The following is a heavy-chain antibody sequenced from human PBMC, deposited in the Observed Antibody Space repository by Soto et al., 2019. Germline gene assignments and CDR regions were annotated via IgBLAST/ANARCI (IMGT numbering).Heavy chain of an antibody. CDR2: ISSSGSHI. D-gene: IGHD1-1*01. CDR1: GFTFRFYS. V-gene: IGHV3-21*02. J-gene: IGHJ6*02. CDR3: ARVQQHMDV. Sequence: EEQLVESGGGLVTPGGSLRLSCAASGFTFRFYSFNWVRQAPGKGLEWVSSISSSGSHIYYADPVTVRFTISRDNATRRLQLPTLSFRAEDRALYYCARVQQHMDVWDPGTAFTVSS.